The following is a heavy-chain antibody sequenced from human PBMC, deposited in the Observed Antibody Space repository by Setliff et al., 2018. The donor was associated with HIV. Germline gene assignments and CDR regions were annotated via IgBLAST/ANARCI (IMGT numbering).Heavy chain of an antibody. CDR3: ATDPGYSSTWYSESFQH. CDR1: GGSISSYF. V-gene: IGHV4-4*08. CDR2: IYTNGST. Sequence: TSETLSLTCTVSGGSISSYFWSWIRQPPGKGLEWIGYIYTNGSTYYNPSLKSRLTITQHTSKNHFSLSLSSVTAADTAMYYCATDPGYSSTWYSESFQHWGQGTVVTVSS. D-gene: IGHD6-13*01. J-gene: IGHJ1*01.